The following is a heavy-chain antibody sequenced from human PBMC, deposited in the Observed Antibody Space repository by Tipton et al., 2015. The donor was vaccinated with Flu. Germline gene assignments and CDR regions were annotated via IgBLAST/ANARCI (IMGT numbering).Heavy chain of an antibody. Sequence: TLSLTCSVSGGSVRSDFYYWSWIRQPPGKAPEWVGYMYYSGTTSYNPSLKSRVSISIDGSKSQLSLRLRSVTAADTAVYYCARDRSLVPGAMVDWGQGTLVTVSS. CDR3: ARDRSLVPGAMVD. V-gene: IGHV4-61*01. D-gene: IGHD3-10*01. CDR1: GGSVRSDFYY. CDR2: MYYSGTT. J-gene: IGHJ4*02.